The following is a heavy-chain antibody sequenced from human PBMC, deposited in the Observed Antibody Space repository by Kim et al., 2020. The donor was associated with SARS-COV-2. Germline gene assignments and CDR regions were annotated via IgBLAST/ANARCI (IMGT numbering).Heavy chain of an antibody. CDR1: GDSVSSNSAT. D-gene: IGHD3-16*01. CDR2: TYYSSKWYS. Sequence: SQTLSLTCAISGDSVSSNSATWTWIRQSPSRGLEWLGRTYYSSKWYSDYAISVKSRITINSDTSKNQFSLQLASVTPEDTAVYYCAREGGRTYYMDVWGKGTTVTVSS. CDR3: AREGGRTYYMDV. J-gene: IGHJ6*03. V-gene: IGHV6-1*01.